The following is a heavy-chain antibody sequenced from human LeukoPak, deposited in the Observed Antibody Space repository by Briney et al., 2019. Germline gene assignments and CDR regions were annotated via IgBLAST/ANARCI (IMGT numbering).Heavy chain of an antibody. J-gene: IGHJ4*02. CDR3: ARGNNYYDSSGYPDY. V-gene: IGHV4-59*01. Sequence: SETLSLTCTVSGGSIRSYYWSWIRQPPGKGLEWIGYGYYSGSTNYNPSLKSRVTISVDTSKNQFSLKLSSVTAADTAVYYCARGNNYYDSSGYPDYWGQGTLVTVSS. D-gene: IGHD3-22*01. CDR1: GGSIRSYY. CDR2: GYYSGST.